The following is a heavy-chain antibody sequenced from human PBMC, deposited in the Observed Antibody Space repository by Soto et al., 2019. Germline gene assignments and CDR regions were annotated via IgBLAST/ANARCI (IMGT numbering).Heavy chain of an antibody. Sequence: SETLSLTCIVSNYSISSGYHWGWIRQPPGKGLEGIGTIYQSGNTYQNPSLKSRVILSIDTSKNQFSLNLRDVTAADTAVYYCVRGKVNFDFWGKGILVTVSS. V-gene: IGHV4-38-2*02. J-gene: IGHJ4*02. CDR1: NYSISSGYH. CDR3: VRGKVNFDF. CDR2: IYQSGNT.